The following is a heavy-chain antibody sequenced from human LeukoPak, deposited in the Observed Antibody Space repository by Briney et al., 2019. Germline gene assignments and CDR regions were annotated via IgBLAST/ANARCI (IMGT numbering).Heavy chain of an antibody. D-gene: IGHD1-26*01. CDR2: IYYSGST. CDR1: GGSISSSSYY. V-gene: IGHV4-39*01. CDR3: ANSRPFVGAPDY. Sequence: PSETLSLTCTVSGGSISSSSYYWGWIRQPPGKGLEWIGSIYYSGSTYYNPSLKSRVTISVDTSKDQFSLKLSSVTAADTAVYYCANSRPFVGAPDYWGQGTLVTVSS. J-gene: IGHJ4*02.